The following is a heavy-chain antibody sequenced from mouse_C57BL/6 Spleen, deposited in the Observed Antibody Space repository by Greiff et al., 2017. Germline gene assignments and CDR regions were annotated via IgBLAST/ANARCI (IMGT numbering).Heavy chain of an antibody. Sequence: QVQLKQPGAELVMPGASVKLSCKASGYTFTSYWMHWVKQRPGQGLEWIGEIDPSDSYTNYTQKFKGKSTLTGDKSSSTAYMQLSSLTSEDSAVYYGARSPVVAPRYFDVWGTGTTVTVSS. CDR1: GYTFTSYW. CDR2: IDPSDSYT. CDR3: ARSPVVAPRYFDV. J-gene: IGHJ1*03. D-gene: IGHD1-1*01. V-gene: IGHV1-69*01.